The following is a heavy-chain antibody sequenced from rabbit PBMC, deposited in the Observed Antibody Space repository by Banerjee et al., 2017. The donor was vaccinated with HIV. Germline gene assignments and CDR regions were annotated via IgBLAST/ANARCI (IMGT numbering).Heavy chain of an antibody. CDR1: GFDLSSYYV. D-gene: IGHD2-1*01. CDR2: IDAGSGTT. Sequence: QEQLVESGGDLVQPGASLTLTCTASGFDLSSYYVMCWVRQAPGKGLEWIGCIDAGSGTTYYASWVNGRFTISSHNAQNTLYLQLNSLTAADTVTYFCARATRTMLINLWGPGTLVTVS. V-gene: IGHV1S43*01. J-gene: IGHJ4*01. CDR3: ARATRTMLINL.